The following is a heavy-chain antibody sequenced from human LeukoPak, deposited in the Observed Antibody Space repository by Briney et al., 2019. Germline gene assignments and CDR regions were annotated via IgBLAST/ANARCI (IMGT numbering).Heavy chain of an antibody. CDR1: GGSISSYY. J-gene: IGHJ6*02. D-gene: IGHD3-10*01. V-gene: IGHV4-59*08. CDR2: IYKSEST. Sequence: SETLSLTCTVSGGSISSYYWSWIRQPPGKGLEWIGYIYKSESTNYNPSLKSRVTMSVGTSKNQFSLKVSSVTAADTAVYYCARRYYGSGSYAMDVWGQGTTVIVSS. CDR3: ARRYYGSGSYAMDV.